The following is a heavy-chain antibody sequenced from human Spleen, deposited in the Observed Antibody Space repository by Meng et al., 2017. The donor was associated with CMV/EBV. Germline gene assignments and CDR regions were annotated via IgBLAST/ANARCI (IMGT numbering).Heavy chain of an antibody. J-gene: IGHJ5*02. D-gene: IGHD3-3*01. CDR3: TRGKRDFWSGFIPDWFDP. V-gene: IGHV1-8*02. CDR2: MNPNSGNT. CDR1: GYNFITYE. Sequence: GGSLRLSCKASGYNFITYEINWVRQATGQGLEWMGWMNPNSGNTGYAQKFQGRVTITRDTSISTSYMELSSLRSEDTAVYYCTRGKRDFWSGFIPDWFDPWGQGTLVTVSS.